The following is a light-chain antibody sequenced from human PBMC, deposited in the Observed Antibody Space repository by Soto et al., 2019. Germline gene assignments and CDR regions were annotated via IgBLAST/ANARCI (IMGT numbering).Light chain of an antibody. CDR2: EVT. Sequence: QAVVTQPASVSGSPGQSITISCTGTTSDVGGYNFVSWYQHHPGKAPKLLIFEVTSRPSGVSSRFSGRKSGNTASLTISGLQAGDEADYYCSSYTASTTLVVFGGGTKLAVL. J-gene: IGLJ3*02. V-gene: IGLV2-14*01. CDR1: TSDVGGYNF. CDR3: SSYTASTTLVV.